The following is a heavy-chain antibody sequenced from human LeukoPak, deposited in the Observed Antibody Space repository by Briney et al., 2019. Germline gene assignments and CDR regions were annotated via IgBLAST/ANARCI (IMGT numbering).Heavy chain of an antibody. J-gene: IGHJ4*02. CDR1: GFTFSDFY. Sequence: GGSLRLSCAASGFTFSDFYMSWIRPAPGKGLEGVSYLSSSGSTIYYADPVKGRFTISRDNAKNSLYLQMNSLRAEDTAVYYCARGGIAAAGPNDYWGQGTLVTVSS. CDR2: LSSSGSTI. CDR3: ARGGIAAAGPNDY. D-gene: IGHD6-13*01. V-gene: IGHV3-11*01.